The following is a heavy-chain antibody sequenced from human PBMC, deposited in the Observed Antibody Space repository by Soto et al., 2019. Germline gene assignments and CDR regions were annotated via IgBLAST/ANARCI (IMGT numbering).Heavy chain of an antibody. CDR1: GGSFSGYY. Sequence: SETLSLTCAVYGGSFSGYYWSWTRQPPGKGLEWIGEINHSGSTNYNPSLKSRVTISVDTSKNQFSLKMSSVTAADTAVYYCARDRYSGYDRSDYYYGMDVWGQGTTVT. D-gene: IGHD5-12*01. CDR3: ARDRYSGYDRSDYYYGMDV. J-gene: IGHJ6*02. V-gene: IGHV4-34*01. CDR2: INHSGST.